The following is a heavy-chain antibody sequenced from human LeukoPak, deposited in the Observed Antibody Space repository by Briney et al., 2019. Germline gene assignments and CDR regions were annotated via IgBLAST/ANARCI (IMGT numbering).Heavy chain of an antibody. D-gene: IGHD3-16*01. J-gene: IGHJ4*02. Sequence: AGGSLRLSCAASGFTFSSYAMHWVRQAPGKGLEWVAVISYDGSNKYYADSVKGRFTISRDNSKNTLYLQMNSLRAEDTAVYYCALIWGSYRFDYWGQGTLVTVSS. V-gene: IGHV3-30-3*01. CDR1: GFTFSSYA. CDR2: ISYDGSNK. CDR3: ALIWGSYRFDY.